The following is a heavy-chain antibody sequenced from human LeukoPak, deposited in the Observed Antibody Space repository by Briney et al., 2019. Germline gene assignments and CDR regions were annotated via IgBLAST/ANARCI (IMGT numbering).Heavy chain of an antibody. J-gene: IGHJ4*02. CDR1: DGSISSYY. CDR3: ARDMGRYGSGTFDY. V-gene: IGHV4-59*12. CDR2: IYYSGST. Sequence: ASETLSLTCTVSDGSISSYYWSWIRQPPGKGLEWIGYIYYSGSTNYNPSLKSRVTISVDTSKNQFSLNLSSVTAADTAVYYCARDMGRYGSGTFDYWGQGTLVTVSS. D-gene: IGHD3-10*01.